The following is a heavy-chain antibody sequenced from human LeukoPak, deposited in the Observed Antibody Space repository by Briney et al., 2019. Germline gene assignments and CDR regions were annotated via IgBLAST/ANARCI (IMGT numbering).Heavy chain of an antibody. CDR2: ISYDGSNK. D-gene: IGHD3-9*01. V-gene: IGHV3-30*18. CDR1: GFTFRNYG. CDR3: AKVRYFGPSAFDI. Sequence: GGSLRLSCAASGFTFRNYGMHWVRQAPGKGLDWVAVISYDGSNKYYADSVKGRFTISRDNSKNTLYLQMNSLRAEDTAVYYCAKVRYFGPSAFDIWGQGTMSPSLQ. J-gene: IGHJ3*02.